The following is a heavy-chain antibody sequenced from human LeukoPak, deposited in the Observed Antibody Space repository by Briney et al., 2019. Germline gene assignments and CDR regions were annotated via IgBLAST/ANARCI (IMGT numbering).Heavy chain of an antibody. CDR1: GFTFNSYA. CDR2: ISGSGGST. Sequence: PGGSLTLSCAASGFTFNSYAMSWVRQAPGKGLEWVSAISGSGGSTYYADSVKGLFTISRDNSKNTLYLKMNSLRAEDTAVYYCGISTLGATRSDYWGQGTLVSVSS. J-gene: IGHJ4*02. V-gene: IGHV3-23*01. CDR3: GISTLGATRSDY. D-gene: IGHD1-26*01.